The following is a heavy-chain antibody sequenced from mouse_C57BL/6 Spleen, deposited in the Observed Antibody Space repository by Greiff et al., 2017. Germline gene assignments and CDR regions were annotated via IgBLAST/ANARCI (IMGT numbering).Heavy chain of an antibody. V-gene: IGHV1-26*01. Sequence: EVQLQQSGPELVKPGASVKISCKASGYTFTDYYMNWVKQSHGKSLEWIGDINPNNGGTSYNQKFKGKATLTVDKSSSTAYMELRSLTSEDSAVYYCARGTTVVAGGFDYWGQGTTLTVSS. J-gene: IGHJ2*01. D-gene: IGHD1-1*01. CDR1: GYTFTDYY. CDR3: ARGTTVVAGGFDY. CDR2: INPNNGGT.